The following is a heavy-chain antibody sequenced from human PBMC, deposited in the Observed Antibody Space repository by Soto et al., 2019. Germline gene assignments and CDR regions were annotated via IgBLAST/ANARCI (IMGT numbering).Heavy chain of an antibody. V-gene: IGHV3-23*01. CDR1: GFTFSSYA. CDR2: ISGSGGST. Sequence: PGGSLRLSCAASGFTFSSYAMSWVRQAPGKGLEWVSAISGSGGSTYSADSVKGRFTISRDNSKNTLYLQMNSLRAEDTAVYYCAKERGYCSGGSCYSRYYFDYWGQGTMVTVSS. D-gene: IGHD2-15*01. J-gene: IGHJ4*02. CDR3: AKERGYCSGGSCYSRYYFDY.